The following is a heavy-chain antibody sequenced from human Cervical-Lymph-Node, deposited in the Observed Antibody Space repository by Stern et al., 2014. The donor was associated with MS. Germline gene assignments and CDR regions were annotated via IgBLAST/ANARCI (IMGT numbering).Heavy chain of an antibody. V-gene: IGHV3-64*07. CDR1: GFPFRNFA. CDR2: ITSDGGST. J-gene: IGHJ4*02. CDR3: ARGSR. Sequence: EVQLVQSGGGLVQPGGSLRLSCAGSGFPFRNFAMHWVRQAPGKGLEYVSAITSDGGSTYYADFVKGRFTISRDNAKNTLYLQMGSLRGDDMAVYYCARGSRWGQGTLVTVSS.